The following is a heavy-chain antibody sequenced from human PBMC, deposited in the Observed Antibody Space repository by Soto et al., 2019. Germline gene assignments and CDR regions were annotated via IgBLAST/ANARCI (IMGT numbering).Heavy chain of an antibody. CDR3: AQSSHLDY. CDR2: ISGSDGKT. V-gene: IGHV3-23*01. CDR1: GFSFGSCA. Sequence: VGSLRLSCAASGFSFGSCALSWGRQAPGKGLEWVSTISGSDGKTFYADSVKGRFSISRDTSQSTLYLKMNSLRADDTAMYTCAQSSHLDYWGLVTRAIVST. J-gene: IGHJ4*02.